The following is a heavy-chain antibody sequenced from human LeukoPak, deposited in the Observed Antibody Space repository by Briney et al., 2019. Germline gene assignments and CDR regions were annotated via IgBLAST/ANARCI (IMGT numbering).Heavy chain of an antibody. J-gene: IGHJ4*02. D-gene: IGHD5-18*01. CDR3: ARVPMDTAAGFDY. CDR2: IYYSGST. V-gene: IGHV4-39*07. CDR1: GGSISSSSYY. Sequence: PSETLSLTCTVSGGSISSSSYYWGWIRQPPGKGLEWIGSIYYSGSTYYNPSLKSRVTISVDTSKNQFSLKLSSVTAADTAVYYCARVPMDTAAGFDYWGQGTLVTVSS.